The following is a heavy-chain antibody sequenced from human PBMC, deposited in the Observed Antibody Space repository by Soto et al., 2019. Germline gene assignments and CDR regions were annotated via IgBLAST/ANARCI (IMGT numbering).Heavy chain of an antibody. D-gene: IGHD3-22*01. CDR3: AKVNSVYDSSGYYPSGY. CDR1: GFTFGSYA. CDR2: ISGSGGST. J-gene: IGHJ4*02. Sequence: GGSLRLSCAASGFTFGSYAMSWVRQAPGKGLEWVSAISGSGGSTYYADSVKGRFTISRDNSKNTLYLQMNSLRAEDTAVYYCAKVNSVYDSSGYYPSGYWGQGTLVTVSS. V-gene: IGHV3-23*01.